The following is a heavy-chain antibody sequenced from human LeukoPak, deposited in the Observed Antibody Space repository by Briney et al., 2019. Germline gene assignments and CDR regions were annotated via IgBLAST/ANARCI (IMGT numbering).Heavy chain of an antibody. D-gene: IGHD3-16*01. CDR2: ISAYNGNT. CDR1: GYTFTSYG. V-gene: IGHV1-18*01. J-gene: IGHJ4*02. CDR3: ARDRTIITPFDY. Sequence: GASVKVSCKASGYTFTSYGISWVRQAPGQGLEWMGWISAYNGNTNYAQKFQGRVTMTRDTSISTAYMELSRLRSDDTAVYYCARDRTIITPFDYWGQGTLVTVSS.